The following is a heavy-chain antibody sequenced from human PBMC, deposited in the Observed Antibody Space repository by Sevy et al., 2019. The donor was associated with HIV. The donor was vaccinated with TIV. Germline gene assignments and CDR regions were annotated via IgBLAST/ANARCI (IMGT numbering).Heavy chain of an antibody. CDR3: ARTVLDPIVVVTAILVFFDY. Sequence: ASVKVSCKASGYTFTSYGISWVRQAPGQGLEWMGWISAYNGNTNYAQKLQGRVTMTTDTSTSTAYMELRSLRSDDTAVYYCARTVLDPIVVVTAILVFFDYWGQGTLVTVSS. CDR1: GYTFTSYG. J-gene: IGHJ4*02. V-gene: IGHV1-18*01. D-gene: IGHD2-21*02. CDR2: ISAYNGNT.